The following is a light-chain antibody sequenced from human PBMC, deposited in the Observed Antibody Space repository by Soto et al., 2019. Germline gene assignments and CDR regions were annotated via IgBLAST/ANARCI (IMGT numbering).Light chain of an antibody. CDR2: EVN. CDR3: SSYAGSDNLI. CDR1: SSDVGDYYY. J-gene: IGLJ2*01. V-gene: IGLV2-8*01. Sequence: QSVLTQPPSASGSPGHSVTISCTGTSSDVGDYYYVSWYQQHPGKAPKLMIYEVNKRPSGVPDRFSGSKSGNTASLTVSGLQAVDEADYYCSSYAGSDNLIFGGGTKLTVL.